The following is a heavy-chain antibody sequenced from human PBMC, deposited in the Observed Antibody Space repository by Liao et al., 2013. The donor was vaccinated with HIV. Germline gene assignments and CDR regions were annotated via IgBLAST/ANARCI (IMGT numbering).Heavy chain of an antibody. CDR2: IYTSGNT. CDR3: ARETTLGGIGNY. CDR1: GGSISGYY. J-gene: IGHJ4*02. V-gene: IGHV4-4*07. Sequence: QVQLQESGPGLVKPSETLSLTCTVSGGSISGYYWSWIRQAAGKGLEWIGRIYTSGNTNYNPSLMSRVTMSVDTSENQISLKLSSVTAADAAVYYCARETTLGGIGNYWGQGTLVTVSS. D-gene: IGHD3-16*01.